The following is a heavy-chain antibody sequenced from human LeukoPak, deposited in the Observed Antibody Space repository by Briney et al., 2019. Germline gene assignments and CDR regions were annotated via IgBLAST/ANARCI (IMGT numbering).Heavy chain of an antibody. CDR1: GFTFSSYG. D-gene: IGHD3-10*01. CDR3: ARDDRGAYGSGSYTLTKFGY. CDR2: IRYDGSNK. V-gene: IGHV3-30*02. J-gene: IGHJ4*02. Sequence: TGGSLRLSCAASGFTFSSYGMHWVRQAPGKGLEWVAFIRYDGSNKYYADSVKDRFTISRDNSKNTLYLQMNSLRAEDTAVYYCARDDRGAYGSGSYTLTKFGYWGQGTLVTVSS.